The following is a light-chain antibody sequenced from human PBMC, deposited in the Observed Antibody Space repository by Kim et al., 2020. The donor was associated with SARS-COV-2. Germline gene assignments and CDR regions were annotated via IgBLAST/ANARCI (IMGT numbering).Light chain of an antibody. V-gene: IGLV2-14*03. CDR1: RSDVGGYNY. Sequence: GQSITISCTGTRSDVGGYNYVSWYQQHPGKAPNLMIYDVSNRPSGVSNRFSGSKSGNTASLTISGLQAEDEADYYCSSYTSSSHVVFGRGTQLTVL. J-gene: IGLJ2*01. CDR3: SSYTSSSHVV. CDR2: DVS.